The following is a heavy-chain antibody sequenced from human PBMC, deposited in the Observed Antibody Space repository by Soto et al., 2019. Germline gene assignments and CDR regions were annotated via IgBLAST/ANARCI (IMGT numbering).Heavy chain of an antibody. CDR2: IYYSGST. V-gene: IGHV4-31*03. Sequence: SETLSLTCTVSGGSISSGGYYWSWIRQHPGKGLEWIGYIYYSGSTYYNPSLKSRVTISVDTSKNQFSLKLSSVTAADTAVYYCARGITITMVRGVYYYYYGMDVWGQGTTVTAP. CDR3: ARGITITMVRGVYYYYYGMDV. J-gene: IGHJ6*02. D-gene: IGHD3-10*01. CDR1: GGSISSGGYY.